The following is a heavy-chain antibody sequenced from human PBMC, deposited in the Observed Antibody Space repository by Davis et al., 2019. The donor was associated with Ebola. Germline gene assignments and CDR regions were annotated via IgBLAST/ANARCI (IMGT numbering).Heavy chain of an antibody. V-gene: IGHV4-59*11. Sequence: PSETLSLTCTVSGGSISSHYWSWIRQPPGKGLEWIGYIYYSGSTNYNPSLKSRVTISADTSRNQFSLRLSTVTAADTAVYYCAREIGGYGTFDYWGQGTLVTVSS. J-gene: IGHJ4*02. CDR1: GGSISSHY. CDR3: AREIGGYGTFDY. D-gene: IGHD5-12*01. CDR2: IYYSGST.